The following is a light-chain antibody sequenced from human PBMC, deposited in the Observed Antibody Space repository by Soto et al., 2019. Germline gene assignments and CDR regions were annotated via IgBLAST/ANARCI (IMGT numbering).Light chain of an antibody. CDR1: QSINSDY. CDR2: ATS. V-gene: IGKV3-20*01. J-gene: IGKJ4*01. CDR3: QQYGSTPLT. Sequence: EIVLTQSPGTLSLSPGEGATLTCTTSQSINSDYLAWYQQKPGQAPRLLICATSRRAPGSPDRISGSGSGTDFTLTISRLEPEDFAVYYCQQYGSTPLTFGGGTKVEIK.